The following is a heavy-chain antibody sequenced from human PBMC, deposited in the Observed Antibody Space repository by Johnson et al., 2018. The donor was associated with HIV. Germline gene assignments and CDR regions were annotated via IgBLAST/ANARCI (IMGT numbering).Heavy chain of an antibody. D-gene: IGHD2-21*02. V-gene: IGHV3-66*01. CDR1: GFTVSSNY. J-gene: IGHJ3*02. CDR2: IYSGGST. Sequence: VQLVESGGGLVQPGGSLRLSCAASGFTVSSNYMSWVRQAPGKGLEWVSVIYSGGSTYYADSVKGRFTISRDNSKNTLYLQMNSLRAEDTAVYYCATVVTAPSAFDIWSQGTMVTVSS. CDR3: ATVVTAPSAFDI.